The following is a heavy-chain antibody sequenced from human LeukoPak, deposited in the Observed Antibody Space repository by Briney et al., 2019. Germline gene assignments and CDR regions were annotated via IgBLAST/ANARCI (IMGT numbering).Heavy chain of an antibody. CDR2: IWYDGSNK. V-gene: IGHV3-33*01. D-gene: IGHD3-22*01. CDR3: ARVSSAQGFDY. Sequence: TEGSLRLSCAVSGFTFSSYGMHWVRQAPGKGLEWVAVIWYDGSNKYYADSVKGRFTISRDNSKNTLYLQMNSLRAEDTAVYYCARVSSAQGFDYWGQGALVTVSS. CDR1: GFTFSSYG. J-gene: IGHJ4*02.